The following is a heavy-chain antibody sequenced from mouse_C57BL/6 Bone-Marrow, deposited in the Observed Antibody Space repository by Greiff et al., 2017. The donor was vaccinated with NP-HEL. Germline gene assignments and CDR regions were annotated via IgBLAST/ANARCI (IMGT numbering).Heavy chain of an antibody. D-gene: IGHD4-1*01. CDR1: GYSITSGYY. CDR3: ARTGTGPYFDY. V-gene: IGHV3-6*01. CDR2: ISYDGSN. J-gene: IGHJ2*01. Sequence: EVKLMESGPGLVKPSQSLSLTCSVTGYSITSGYYWNWIRQFPGNKLEWMGYISYDGSNNYNPSLKNRISITRDTSKNQFFLKLNSVTTEDTATYYCARTGTGPYFDYWGQGTTLTVSS.